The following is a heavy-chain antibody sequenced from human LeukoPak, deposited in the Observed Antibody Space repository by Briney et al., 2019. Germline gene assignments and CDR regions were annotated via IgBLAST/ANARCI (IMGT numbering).Heavy chain of an antibody. CDR1: GFTFDDYA. J-gene: IGHJ4*02. D-gene: IGHD2-21*02. Sequence: PGGSLRLSCAASGFTFDDYAMHWVRQAPGKGLEWVSGISWNSGSIGYADSVKGRFTISRDNAKNSLYLQMSSLRAEDTALYYCAKALGSVTPYYFDYWGQGTLVTVSS. CDR2: ISWNSGSI. CDR3: AKALGSVTPYYFDY. V-gene: IGHV3-9*01.